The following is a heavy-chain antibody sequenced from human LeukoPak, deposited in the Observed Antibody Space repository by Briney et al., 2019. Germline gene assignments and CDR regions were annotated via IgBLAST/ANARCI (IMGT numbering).Heavy chain of an antibody. CDR2: MYYSGST. Sequence: SETLSLTCSVSGGPTRSYYWSWLRQPPGKGLEWLGHMYYSGSTNYNPSLKSRVTMSADTSKNQFSLKLSSVTAADTAVYYCARDVGGYFESSGYYLDYWGQGTLVTVSS. V-gene: IGHV4-59*12. D-gene: IGHD3-22*01. CDR1: GGPTRSYY. CDR3: ARDVGGYFESSGYYLDY. J-gene: IGHJ4*02.